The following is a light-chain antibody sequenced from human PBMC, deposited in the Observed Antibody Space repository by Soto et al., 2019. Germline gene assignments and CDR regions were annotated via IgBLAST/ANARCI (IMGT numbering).Light chain of an antibody. CDR1: QSISSY. V-gene: IGKV1-39*01. CDR3: QQSYSTLSLT. Sequence: DIQMTQSPSSLSASVGDRVTITCRASQSISSYLNWYQQKPGKAPKLLIYAASSLQSGVPSRFSGSGSGTDFTLTISSLQPEDFATYYCQQSYSTLSLTFGGGTQVEIK. J-gene: IGKJ4*01. CDR2: AAS.